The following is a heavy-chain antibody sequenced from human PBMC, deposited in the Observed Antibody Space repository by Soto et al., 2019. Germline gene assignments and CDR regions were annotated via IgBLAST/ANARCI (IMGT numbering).Heavy chain of an antibody. CDR2: IIPILGIA. CDR3: ARLGGYSGYGFDY. Sequence: QVQLVQSGAEVKKPGSSVKVSCQASGGTFSSYTISWVRQAPGPGLEWMGRIIPILGIANYAQKFQGRVTITADKSTSTAYMELSSLRSEDTAVYYCARLGGYSGYGFDYWGQGTLVTVSS. V-gene: IGHV1-69*02. J-gene: IGHJ4*02. D-gene: IGHD5-12*01. CDR1: GGTFSSYT.